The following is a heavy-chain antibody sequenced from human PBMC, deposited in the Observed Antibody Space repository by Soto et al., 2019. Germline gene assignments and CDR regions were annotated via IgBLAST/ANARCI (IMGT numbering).Heavy chain of an antibody. V-gene: IGHV1-18*01. D-gene: IGHD5-12*01. CDR2: ISAYNGNT. CDR3: ARGYRGYDYTDAFDI. CDR1: GYNFTSYG. J-gene: IGHJ3*02. Sequence: QVQLVQSGAEVKKPGASVKVSCKASGYNFTSYGINWVRQAPGQGLEWMGWISAYNGNTNYAQKLQGRVTMTTDTSPSTAYKELRSLISDDASVDYCARGYRGYDYTDAFDIWGQGTMVTVSS.